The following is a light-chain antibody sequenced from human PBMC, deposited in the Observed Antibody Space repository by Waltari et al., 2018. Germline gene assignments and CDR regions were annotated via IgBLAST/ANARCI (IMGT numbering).Light chain of an antibody. CDR2: EVT. CDR1: SSDVGGYNY. J-gene: IGLJ3*02. CDR3: SSYAGGSWV. V-gene: IGLV2-8*01. Sequence: SALTQPPSASGSPGQSVTISCTGTSSDVGGYNYVSWYQQHPGKAPKLMIYEVTKRPSAVPDRCSGTKSGNTASLTVSGLQTEDEADYYCSSYAGGSWVFGGGTKLTVL.